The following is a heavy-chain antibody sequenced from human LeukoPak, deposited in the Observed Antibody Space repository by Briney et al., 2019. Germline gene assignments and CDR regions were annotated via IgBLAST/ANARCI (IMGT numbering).Heavy chain of an antibody. CDR2: IKQDGSDK. CDR1: GFTFSSYW. Sequence: GGSLRLSCAASGFTFSSYWMTWVRQAPGKGLEWVASIKQDGSDKYYVDSVKGRFTISRDNAKNSVYLQMNSLRVEDTAVFYCARDGGTGWNYWGQGTLATVSS. J-gene: IGHJ4*02. CDR3: ARDGGTGWNY. D-gene: IGHD3/OR15-3a*01. V-gene: IGHV3-7*01.